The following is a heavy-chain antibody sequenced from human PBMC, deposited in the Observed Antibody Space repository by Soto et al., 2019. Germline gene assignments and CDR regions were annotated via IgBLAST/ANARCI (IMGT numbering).Heavy chain of an antibody. J-gene: IGHJ5*02. Sequence: GGSLRLSCAASGFTFSSYAMHWVRQAPGKGLEWVAVISYDGSNKYYADSVKGRFTISRDNSKNTLYLQMNSLRAEDTAVYYCARELIRFSFGLDPWGQGTLVTVSS. D-gene: IGHD3-3*01. CDR1: GFTFSSYA. CDR2: ISYDGSNK. V-gene: IGHV3-30-3*01. CDR3: ARELIRFSFGLDP.